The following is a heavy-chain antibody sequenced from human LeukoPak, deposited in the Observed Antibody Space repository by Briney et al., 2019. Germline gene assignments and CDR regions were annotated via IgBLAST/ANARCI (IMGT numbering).Heavy chain of an antibody. V-gene: IGHV3-9*01. CDR1: GFTFDDYA. CDR2: ISWNSGSI. J-gene: IGHJ6*03. CDR3: ASRPISPYYYYYMDV. D-gene: IGHD3-3*02. Sequence: GGSLRLSCAASGFTFDDYAMHWVRQAPGKGLEWVSGISWNSGSIGYADSVKGRFTISRDNAKNSLYLQMNSLRSEDTAVYYCASRPISPYYYYYMDVWGKGTTVTVSS.